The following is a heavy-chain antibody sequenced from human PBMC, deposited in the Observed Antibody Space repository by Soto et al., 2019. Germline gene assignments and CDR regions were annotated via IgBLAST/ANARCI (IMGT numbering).Heavy chain of an antibody. Sequence: PGGSLRLSCAASGFTFSSYGMHWVRQAPGKGLEWVAVIWYDGSNKYYADSVKGRFTISRDNSKSTLYLKMSSLRAEDTAVYYCARFKLGPHYDYWGQGTLVTVSS. V-gene: IGHV3-33*01. CDR3: ARFKLGPHYDY. J-gene: IGHJ4*02. D-gene: IGHD6-6*01. CDR2: IWYDGSNK. CDR1: GFTFSSYG.